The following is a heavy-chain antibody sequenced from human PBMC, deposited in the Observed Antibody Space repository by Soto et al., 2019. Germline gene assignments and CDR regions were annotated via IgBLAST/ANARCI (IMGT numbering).Heavy chain of an antibody. V-gene: IGHV3-53*01. J-gene: IGHJ4*02. CDR3: ARDADSSGLHY. Sequence: CAASGFTVSGMFMNWVRQAPGKGLEWVSVIYPAGPTYYADSVKGRFTISRDNSKNTLFLQLNNLRAEDTAVYYCARDADSSGLHYWGQGILVTVSS. CDR2: IYPAGPT. D-gene: IGHD6-19*01. CDR1: GFTVSGMF.